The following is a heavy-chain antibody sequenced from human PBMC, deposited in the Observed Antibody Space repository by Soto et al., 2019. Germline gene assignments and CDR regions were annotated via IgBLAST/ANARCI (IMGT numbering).Heavy chain of an antibody. CDR3: AAGRVYDSSGYPPPSTHAFDI. V-gene: IGHV1-18*01. Sequence: ASVKVSCKGSGYTFTSHGISWVRQAPGQGLEWMGWISAYNGNTNYAQKLQGRVTMTTDTSTSTAYMELRSLRSDDTAVYYCAAGRVYDSSGYPPPSTHAFDIWGQGTMVTVSS. J-gene: IGHJ3*02. CDR1: GYTFTSHG. CDR2: ISAYNGNT. D-gene: IGHD3-22*01.